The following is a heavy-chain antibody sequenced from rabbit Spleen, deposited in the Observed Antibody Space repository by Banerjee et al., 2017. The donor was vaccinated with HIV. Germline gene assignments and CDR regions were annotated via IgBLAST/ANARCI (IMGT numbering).Heavy chain of an antibody. CDR2: ISGSTGNT. V-gene: IGHV1S40*01. J-gene: IGHJ4*01. CDR3: ARDGSGSDAFAPDYFTL. D-gene: IGHD1-1*01. Sequence: QSLEESGGDLVKPGASLTLTCTASGFSFSGNFWICWVRQAPGKGLEWIACISGSTGNTYYASWAKGRFTISKTSSTTVTLQMTSLTDADTATYFCARDGSGSDAFAPDYFTLWGPGTLVTVS. CDR1: GFSFSGNFW.